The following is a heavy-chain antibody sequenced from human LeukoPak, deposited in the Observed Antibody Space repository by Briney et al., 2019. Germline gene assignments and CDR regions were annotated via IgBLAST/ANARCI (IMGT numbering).Heavy chain of an antibody. CDR2: INHSGST. D-gene: IGHD5-24*01. CDR1: GGSFSGYY. J-gene: IGHJ4*02. Sequence: SETLSLTCAVYGGSFSGYYWSWIRQPPGKGLEWIGEINHSGSTNYNPSLKSRVTISVDTSKNQFSLKLSSVTAADTAVYYCARGVATTVSGIDYWGQGTLVTVSS. CDR3: ARGVATTVSGIDY. V-gene: IGHV4-34*01.